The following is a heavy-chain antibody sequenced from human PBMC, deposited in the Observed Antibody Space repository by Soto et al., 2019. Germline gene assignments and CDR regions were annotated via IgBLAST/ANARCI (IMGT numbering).Heavy chain of an antibody. V-gene: IGHV4-4*02. CDR2: IYQSGAT. Sequence: QVQLQESGPALVKTSGTLSLTCTVSGDSISSENWWSWVRQAPGKGLEWIGEIYQSGATHYTPSLKSRVTISLDKSKNQFSLKLHSVTAADTAVYYCARDAGASRYYGMDVWGQGTTVTVSS. D-gene: IGHD2-8*02. CDR3: ARDAGASRYYGMDV. J-gene: IGHJ6*02. CDR1: GDSISSENW.